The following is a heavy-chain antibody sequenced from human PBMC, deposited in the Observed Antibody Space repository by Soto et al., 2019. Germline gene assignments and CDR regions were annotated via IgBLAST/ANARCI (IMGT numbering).Heavy chain of an antibody. CDR3: ARAVDGGYFFDY. CDR1: GGSISSGGYS. J-gene: IGHJ4*02. Sequence: SETLSLTCAVSGGSISSGGYSWGWIRQPPGKGLEWIGYIYHSGSTYYNPSLKSRVTISVDRSKNQFSLKLSSVTAADTAVYYCARAVDGGYFFDYWGQGTLVTVSS. D-gene: IGHD2-15*01. V-gene: IGHV4-30-2*01. CDR2: IYHSGST.